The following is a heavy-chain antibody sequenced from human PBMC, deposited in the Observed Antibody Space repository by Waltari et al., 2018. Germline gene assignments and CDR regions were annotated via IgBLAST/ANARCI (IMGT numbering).Heavy chain of an antibody. CDR2: ISSSSSYK. D-gene: IGHD3-22*01. Sequence: EVQLVESGGGLVKPGGSLRLSCAASGFTFSDYSMNWVRLAPGKGLVWVSLISSSSSYKYYADSVKGRFTISRDNAKNSLYLQMNSLRAEDTAVYYCARSLVYDTSGDEAFDIWGQGTMVTVSS. V-gene: IGHV3-21*02. J-gene: IGHJ3*02. CDR3: ARSLVYDTSGDEAFDI. CDR1: GFTFSDYS.